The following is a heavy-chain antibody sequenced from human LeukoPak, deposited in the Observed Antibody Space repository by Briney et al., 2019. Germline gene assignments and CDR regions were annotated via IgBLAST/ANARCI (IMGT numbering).Heavy chain of an antibody. J-gene: IGHJ4*02. CDR2: IYYSGST. D-gene: IGHD1-7*01. V-gene: IGHV4-59*01. CDR3: ARDLNWNYPKDYFDY. Sequence: PSETLSLTCTVSGGSLTNYYWSWIRQPPGKGLDWIGHIYYSGSTNYNPSLKSRVTISLDTSKNQFSLKVISVTAADTAVYYCARDLNWNYPKDYFDYWGQGTLVTVSS. CDR1: GGSLTNYY.